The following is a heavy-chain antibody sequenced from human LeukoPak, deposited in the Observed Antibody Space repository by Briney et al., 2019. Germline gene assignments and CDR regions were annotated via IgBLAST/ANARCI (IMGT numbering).Heavy chain of an antibody. D-gene: IGHD3-22*01. V-gene: IGHV3-7*01. CDR3: SRFLYHTTGYHYFDS. Sequence: PGGSLRLSCAASGFTLSNFWMTWVRQAPGKVLEWVASIRGDGREQNYVASVKGRFTISRDNAQNSLYLQMSSLGAEDTALYFCSRFLYHTTGYHYFDSWGQGTLVTVSS. CDR2: IRGDGREQ. CDR1: GFTLSNFW. J-gene: IGHJ4*02.